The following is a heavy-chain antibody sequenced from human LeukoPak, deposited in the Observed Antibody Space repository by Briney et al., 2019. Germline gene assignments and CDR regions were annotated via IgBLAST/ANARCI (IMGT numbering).Heavy chain of an antibody. CDR3: IRLYSDSWSRVDP. Sequence: SETLSLTSTVSGGHISNYYWICIPQPAGEELKAIRRIYTGGRIDSHPSLKSPVTMSVDTSKNQCSLKLTSVTASVPALYSCIRLYSDSWSRVDPWGQGTLVTVYS. V-gene: IGHV4-4*07. D-gene: IGHD6-13*01. CDR2: IYTGGRI. CDR1: GGHISNYY. J-gene: IGHJ5*02.